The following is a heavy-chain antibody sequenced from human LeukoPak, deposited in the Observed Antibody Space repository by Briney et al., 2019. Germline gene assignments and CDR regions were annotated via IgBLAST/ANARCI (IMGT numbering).Heavy chain of an antibody. V-gene: IGHV4-39*01. CDR3: ARQTGWGLFILP. Sequence: PSETLSLTCTVSGVSISSSNSYWRWIRQPPGKGLEWIGSNYYSGNTHYNASLKSQVSISIDTSKNQFSLRLTSVTAADTAVYYCARQTGWGLFILPGGQGTLVTVSS. CDR2: NYYSGNT. D-gene: IGHD3/OR15-3a*01. CDR1: GVSISSSNSY. J-gene: IGHJ4*02.